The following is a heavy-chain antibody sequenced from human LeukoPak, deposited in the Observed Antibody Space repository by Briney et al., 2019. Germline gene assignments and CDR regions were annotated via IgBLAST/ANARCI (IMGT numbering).Heavy chain of an antibody. D-gene: IGHD4-17*01. CDR1: GFTFSDYH. CDR3: HGDYADFYYYYVDV. CDR2: ISTSGSTI. Sequence: GGSLRRSCAAPGFTFSDYHMSWIRQAPGKGLEWVSYISTSGSTIYYADSVKGRFTISRDNAKNSLYLQMNSLRAEDTAVYYCHGDYADFYYYYVDVWGKGTTVTVSS. V-gene: IGHV3-11*04. J-gene: IGHJ6*03.